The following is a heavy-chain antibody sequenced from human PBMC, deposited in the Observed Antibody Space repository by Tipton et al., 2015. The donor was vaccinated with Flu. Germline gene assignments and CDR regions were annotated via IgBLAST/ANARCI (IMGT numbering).Heavy chain of an antibody. CDR1: GGSISSGTYY. Sequence: LSLTCTVSGGSISSGTYYWSWIRQHPGEGLEWVANINQDGSERYSVDSVKGRFTISRDNAKNSLYLQMNSLRAEDTAVYYCTRALDYWGQGTPVTVSS. J-gene: IGHJ4*02. CDR3: TRALDY. CDR2: INQDGSER. V-gene: IGHV3-7*01.